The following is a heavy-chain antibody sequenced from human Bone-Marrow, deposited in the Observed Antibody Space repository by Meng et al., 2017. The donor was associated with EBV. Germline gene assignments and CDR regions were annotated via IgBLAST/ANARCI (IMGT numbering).Heavy chain of an antibody. CDR2: CNHSVST. CDR3: ARGALEGSVDS. J-gene: IGHJ4*02. Sequence: QWCTPLWSPAPNLSLTSALYGRFFTGFTLTWFSQSQRYGLEWIEKCNHSVSTNNNPSLKKRVTMSVDTSKDQCLQRQSSVTAADTAVYYCARGALEGSVDSWGKATLVTVSS. CDR1: GRFFTGFT. V-gene: IGHV4-34*01. D-gene: IGHD3-10*01.